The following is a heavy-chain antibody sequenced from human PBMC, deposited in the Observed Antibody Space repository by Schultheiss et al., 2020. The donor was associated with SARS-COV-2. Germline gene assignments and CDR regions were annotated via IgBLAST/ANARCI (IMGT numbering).Heavy chain of an antibody. CDR2: INPNSGGT. CDR3: ARPPLTYSSSWYTAQGDFDY. J-gene: IGHJ4*02. D-gene: IGHD6-13*01. CDR1: GYTFTGYY. V-gene: IGHV1-2*06. Sequence: ASVKVSCKASGYTFTGYYMHWVRQAPGQGLEWMGRINPNSGGTNYAQKFQGRVTMIRDTYISTAYMELSRLRSDDTAVYYCARPPLTYSSSWYTAQGDFDYWGQGTLVTVSS.